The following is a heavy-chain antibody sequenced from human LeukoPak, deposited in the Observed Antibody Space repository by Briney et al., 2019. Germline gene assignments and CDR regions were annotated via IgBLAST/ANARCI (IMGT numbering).Heavy chain of an antibody. D-gene: IGHD2-2*01. CDR3: ARGMGVLVPAATWFDP. Sequence: ASVKVSCKASGYTFTGYYIHWVRQAPGQGLEWMGWINPNINGTNYAQKFQGRVTMTGDRSISTAYMDLSRLRSDDTAVYYCARGMGVLVPAATWFDPWGQGTLVTVSS. J-gene: IGHJ5*02. CDR1: GYTFTGYY. V-gene: IGHV1-2*02. CDR2: INPNINGT.